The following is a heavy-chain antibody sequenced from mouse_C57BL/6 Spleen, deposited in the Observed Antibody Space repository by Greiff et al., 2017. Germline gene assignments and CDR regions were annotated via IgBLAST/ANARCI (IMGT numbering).Heavy chain of an antibody. CDR3: ASVDEGYYYVDY. Sequence: EVQLQQPGAELVKPGASVKLSCTASGFNINDYYMHWVKQRTEQGLEWIGRIDPEDGETKYAPKIQGKATITADTSSNTAYLQLSSLTSEDTAVDYGASVDEGYYYVDYWGQGTTLTVSS. D-gene: IGHD2-3*01. J-gene: IGHJ2*01. V-gene: IGHV14-2*01. CDR1: GFNINDYY. CDR2: IDPEDGET.